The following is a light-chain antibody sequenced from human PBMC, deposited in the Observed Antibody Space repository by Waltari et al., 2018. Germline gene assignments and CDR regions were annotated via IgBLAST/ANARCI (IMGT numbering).Light chain of an antibody. J-gene: IGKJ2*01. CDR1: QTVLYRSTNKNY. CDR3: HQYYTTPYT. CDR2: WES. V-gene: IGKV4-1*01. Sequence: DIVMTQSPDSLAVSLAQRATITSKSSQTVLYRSTNKNYLAWYQQKPGQPPKLLILWESTRESWVPDRFSGSGSGTDFTLTVSSLQAEDVAVYYCHQYYTTPYTFGQGTKLEIK.